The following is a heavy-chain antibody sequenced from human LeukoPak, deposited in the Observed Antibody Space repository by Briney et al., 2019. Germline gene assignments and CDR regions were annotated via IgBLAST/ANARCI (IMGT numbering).Heavy chain of an antibody. V-gene: IGHV4-59*01. CDR3: AREGYYDILTGYYINWFDP. J-gene: IGHJ5*02. CDR2: IYYSGNT. CDR1: GGSISTYY. Sequence: PSETLSLTCTVSGGSISTYYWNWIRQPPGKGLEWIGYIYYSGNTNYNPSLKSRVTMSVDTSKNQFSLKLSSVTAADTAVYYCAREGYYDILTGYYINWFDPWGQGTLVTVSS. D-gene: IGHD3-9*01.